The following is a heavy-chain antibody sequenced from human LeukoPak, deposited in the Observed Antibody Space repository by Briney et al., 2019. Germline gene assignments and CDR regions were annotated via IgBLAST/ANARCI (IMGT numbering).Heavy chain of an antibody. CDR2: ISYDGSNK. CDR3: ARTDRTYYYYYYMDV. J-gene: IGHJ6*03. Sequence: GGSLRLSCAASGFTFSSYGMHWVRQAPGKGLEWVAVISYDGSNKYYADSVKGRFTISRDNSKNTLYLQMNSLRAEDTAVYYCARTDRTYYYYYYMDVWGKGTTVTVSS. V-gene: IGHV3-30*03. CDR1: GFTFSSYG.